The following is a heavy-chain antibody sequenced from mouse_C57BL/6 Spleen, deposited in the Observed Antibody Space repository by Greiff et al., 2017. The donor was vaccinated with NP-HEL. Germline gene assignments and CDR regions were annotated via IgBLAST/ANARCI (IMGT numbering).Heavy chain of an antibody. CDR3: ARGLYYGNYGKYYFDY. CDR2: IDPSDSET. J-gene: IGHJ2*01. D-gene: IGHD2-1*01. V-gene: IGHV1-52*01. Sequence: QVQLQQPGAELVRPGSSVKLSCKASGYTFTSYWMHWVKQRPIQGLEWIGNIDPSDSETHYNQKFKDKATLTVDKSSSTAYMQLSSLTSEDSAVYYCARGLYYGNYGKYYFDYWGQGTTLTVSS. CDR1: GYTFTSYW.